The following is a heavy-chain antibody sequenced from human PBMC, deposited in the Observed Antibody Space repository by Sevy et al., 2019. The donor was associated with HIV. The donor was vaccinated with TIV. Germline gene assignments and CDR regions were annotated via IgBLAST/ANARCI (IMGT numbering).Heavy chain of an antibody. CDR3: ARGFLTGWGAEGAFDI. CDR1: GGSFTSFY. V-gene: IGHV4-34*01. CDR2: INHGGST. D-gene: IGHD3-9*01. J-gene: IGHJ3*02. Sequence: SETLSLTCAVYGGSFTSFYWSWIRQPPGKGLEWIGEINHGGSTTYNPSLNSRVNMSVDPSKNQFSLELTSMTVADTAAYFCARGFLTGWGAEGAFDIWGQGTMVTVSS.